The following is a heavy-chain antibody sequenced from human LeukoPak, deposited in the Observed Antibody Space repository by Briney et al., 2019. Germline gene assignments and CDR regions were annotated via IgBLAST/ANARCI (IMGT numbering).Heavy chain of an antibody. CDR2: ISSSSSYI. Sequence: GGSLRLSCAASGFTFSSHSLIWVRQAPGKGLEWVSGISSSSSYIFYADSMKGRLTISRDNAENSLSLQMNSLRAEDTAVYYCARDLGYCTNGVCHTRFDYWGQGTLVAVSS. CDR3: ARDLGYCTNGVCHTRFDY. J-gene: IGHJ4*02. V-gene: IGHV3-21*01. D-gene: IGHD2-8*01. CDR1: GFTFSSHS.